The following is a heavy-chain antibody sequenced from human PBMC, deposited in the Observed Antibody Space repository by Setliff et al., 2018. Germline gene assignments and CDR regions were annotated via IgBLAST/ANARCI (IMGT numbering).Heavy chain of an antibody. D-gene: IGHD5-18*01. Sequence: ASVKVSCKASGYTFTGYYIHWVRQAPGQGLEWMGWINPHSGGTKYAQKFQGRVTMTRDTAISTAYMELSSLTSDDTAVYYCAREGVDTRSSTDYRYYMDVWGKGTTVTVSS. V-gene: IGHV1-2*02. CDR2: INPHSGGT. J-gene: IGHJ6*03. CDR1: GYTFTGYY. CDR3: AREGVDTRSSTDYRYYMDV.